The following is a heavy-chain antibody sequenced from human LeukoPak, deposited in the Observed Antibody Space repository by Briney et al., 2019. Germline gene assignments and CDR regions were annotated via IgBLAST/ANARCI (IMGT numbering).Heavy chain of an antibody. CDR1: GYTFSGYS. V-gene: IGHV1-2*06. J-gene: IGHJ5*02. Sequence: ASVKVSCKASGYTFSGYSMRWVRQAPGQGLEWMGRINPNSGVTYYAQKFQGRVTMTRDTSISTAYMELSRLRSDDTAVYYCAYRLRGVIAWGQGTLVTVSS. CDR3: AYRLRGVIA. CDR2: INPNSGVT. D-gene: IGHD3-10*01.